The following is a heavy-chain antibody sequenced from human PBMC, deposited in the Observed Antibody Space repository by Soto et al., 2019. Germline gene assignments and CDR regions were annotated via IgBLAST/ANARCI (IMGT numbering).Heavy chain of an antibody. J-gene: IGHJ4*02. V-gene: IGHV1-8*01. CDR3: ALVPITVIVVVTTV. CDR1: GYTFTSYD. D-gene: IGHD3-22*01. CDR2: MNPNSGNT. Sequence: QVQLVQSGAEVKKPGASVKVSCKASGYTFTSYDINWVRQATGQGLEWMGWMNPNSGNTGYAQKFQGRVTMTRNTSIRTAYMALSSLRSEDAAVYYCALVPITVIVVVTTVWGQGTLVTVSS.